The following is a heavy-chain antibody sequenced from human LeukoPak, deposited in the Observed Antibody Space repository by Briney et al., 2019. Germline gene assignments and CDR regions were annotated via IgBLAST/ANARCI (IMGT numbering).Heavy chain of an antibody. V-gene: IGHV3-30*14. J-gene: IGHJ1*01. Sequence: PGGSLRLSCAASGFTFSSYAMHWVRQAPGKGLEWVAVISYDGSNKYYADSVKGRFTISRDNSKNTLYLQMNSLRAEDTAVYYCARDGSSRSLQYWGQGTLVTVSS. CDR2: ISYDGSNK. CDR3: ARDGSSRSLQY. CDR1: GFTFSSYA.